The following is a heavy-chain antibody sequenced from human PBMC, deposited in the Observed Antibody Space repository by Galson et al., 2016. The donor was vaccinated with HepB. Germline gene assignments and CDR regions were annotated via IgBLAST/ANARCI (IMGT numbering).Heavy chain of an antibody. CDR1: GFLFSTYG. J-gene: IGHJ4*02. V-gene: IGHV3-33*01. D-gene: IGHD3-22*01. Sequence: SLRLSCAASGFLFSTYGMHWVRQPPGKGLEWVAVIWYDGSKKYYADSVKGRFTISRDNSKNTLYLQMNSLRAEDTAVYYCARSGSYYDSSGYYRDPFDYWGQGTLVTVSS. CDR3: ARSGSYYDSSGYYRDPFDY. CDR2: IWYDGSKK.